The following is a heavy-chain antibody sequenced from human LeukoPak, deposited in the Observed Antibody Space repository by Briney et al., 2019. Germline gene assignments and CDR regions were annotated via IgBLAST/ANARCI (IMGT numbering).Heavy chain of an antibody. CDR3: ARDLDFHNFDY. CDR2: IGKAGNGD. D-gene: IGHD2/OR15-2a*01. CDR1: GFSFSSYW. V-gene: IGHV3-7*01. Sequence: GGPLRLSCAASGFSFSSYWMTWVRQAPGKGLEWVANIGKAGNGDYYVDSVKGRFTISRDNAKNSVYLQMNSLRVEDTAVYYCARDLDFHNFDYWGQGALVTVSS. J-gene: IGHJ4*02.